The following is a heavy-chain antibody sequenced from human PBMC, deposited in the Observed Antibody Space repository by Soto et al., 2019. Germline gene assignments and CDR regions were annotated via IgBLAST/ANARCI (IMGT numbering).Heavy chain of an antibody. D-gene: IGHD2-15*01. V-gene: IGHV1-24*01. Sequence: QVQLVQSGAEVKKPGASVKVSCKVSGYTLTELSMHWVRRAPGKGLEWMGGFDPEDGETIYAQKFQGRVTMTEDTSTDTAYMELSSLRSEDTAVYYCASPSILLGWSAIDYFDYWGQGTLVTVSS. CDR2: FDPEDGET. J-gene: IGHJ4*02. CDR1: GYTLTELS. CDR3: ASPSILLGWSAIDYFDY.